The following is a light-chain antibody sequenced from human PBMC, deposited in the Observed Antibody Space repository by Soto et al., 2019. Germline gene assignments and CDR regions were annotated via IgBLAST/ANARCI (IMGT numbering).Light chain of an antibody. CDR1: SSDIGAYNY. CDR3: ASYTTSSTLI. CDR2: GVS. Sequence: QSALTQPASVSGSPGQSITISCTGTSSDIGAYNYVSWYQQHHPGKVPKPVIYGVSHRPSGISSRFSGSKSGNAASLTISGLHAEDEADYYCASYTTSSTLIFGGGTKVTVL. V-gene: IGLV2-14*01. J-gene: IGLJ2*01.